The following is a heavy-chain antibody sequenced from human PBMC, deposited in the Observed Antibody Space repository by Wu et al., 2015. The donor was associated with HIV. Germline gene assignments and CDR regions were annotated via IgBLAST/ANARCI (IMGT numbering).Heavy chain of an antibody. Sequence: QVQLVQSGGDVKKSGASVKVSCKASGYTFITHAITWVRQAPGQRPEWMGWITTHNGYTKYAQKFQDRLSLTTDTSATTAYMELRSLRSDDTAVYYCARVFEDSSGYYSWFDPWGQGTLVTV. J-gene: IGHJ5*02. CDR1: GYTFITHA. CDR2: ITTHNGYT. CDR3: ARVFEDSSGYYSWFDP. V-gene: IGHV1-18*01. D-gene: IGHD3-22*01.